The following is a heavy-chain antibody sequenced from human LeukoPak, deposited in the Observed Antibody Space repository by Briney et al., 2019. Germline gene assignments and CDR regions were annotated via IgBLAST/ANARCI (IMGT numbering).Heavy chain of an antibody. D-gene: IGHD3-16*02. J-gene: IGHJ5*02. CDR2: INHSGST. Sequence: PSETLSLTCAVYGGSFSGYYWSWIRRPPGKGLEWIGEINHSGSTNYNPSLKSRVTISVDTSKNQFSLKLSSVTAADTAVYYCARSASYYDCVWGSYRPNWFDPWGQGTLVTVSS. CDR1: GGSFSGYY. V-gene: IGHV4-34*01. CDR3: ARSASYYDCVWGSYRPNWFDP.